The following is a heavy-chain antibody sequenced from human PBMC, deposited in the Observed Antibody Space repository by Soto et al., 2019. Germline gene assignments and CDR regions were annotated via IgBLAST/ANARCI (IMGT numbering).Heavy chain of an antibody. Sequence: QVQLQESGPGLVKPSQTLTLTCTVSGGSISSGRFYWSWIRQHPGKGLEWIGHISDSGSSYYNPSLESRVTISVDTSTNQFSLKLSAVPAADTAVYFCARTTFYDVFTAYYSLFDYWGQGTMVTVSS. J-gene: IGHJ4*02. CDR2: ISDSGSS. CDR3: ARTTFYDVFTAYYSLFDY. CDR1: GGSISSGRFY. V-gene: IGHV4-31*03. D-gene: IGHD3-9*01.